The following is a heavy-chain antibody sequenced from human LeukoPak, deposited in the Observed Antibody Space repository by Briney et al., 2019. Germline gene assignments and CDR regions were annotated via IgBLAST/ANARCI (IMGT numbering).Heavy chain of an antibody. CDR1: GGSISSYY. CDR2: IYASGST. CDR3: ARVIAAADTRVPAYYYYYGMDV. Sequence: SETLSLTCTVSGGSISSYYWSWIRQPAGKGLEWIGRIYASGSTNYNPSLKSRVTMSVDTSKNQFSLKLSSVTAADTAVYYCARVIAAADTRVPAYYYYYGMDVWSQGTTVTVSS. J-gene: IGHJ6*02. D-gene: IGHD6-13*01. V-gene: IGHV4-4*07.